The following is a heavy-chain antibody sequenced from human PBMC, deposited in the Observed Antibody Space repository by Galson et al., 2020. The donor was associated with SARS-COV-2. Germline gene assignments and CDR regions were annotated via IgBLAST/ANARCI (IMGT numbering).Heavy chain of an antibody. V-gene: IGHV3-21*06. CDR3: ASGHVYYYGEGDETDD. Sequence: NSGGSLRLPCTASGFSFTNYNMIWVRQSPGKGLEWLSVISSSSTYIYYAHSVTGRFTISRDNAKNSVSLHMNYLRAEDTATCYCASGHVYYYGEGDETDDWGHVTLVTVSS. J-gene: IGHJ4*01. D-gene: IGHD3-10*01. CDR2: ISSSSTYI. CDR1: GFSFTNYN.